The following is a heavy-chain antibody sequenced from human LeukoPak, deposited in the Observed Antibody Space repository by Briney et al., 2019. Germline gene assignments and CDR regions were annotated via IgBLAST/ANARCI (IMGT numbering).Heavy chain of an antibody. Sequence: PSETLSLTCTVSGGSISDYYWSWIRQPPGKGLEWIGYINYSGNTNYNPSLKSRVTISVDTSKNQFSLRLTSVTAADTAVFYCAREGRQDYVYFDYWGQGSLVRVSS. CDR1: GGSISDYY. CDR3: AREGRQDYVYFDY. CDR2: INYSGNT. J-gene: IGHJ4*02. D-gene: IGHD4-17*01. V-gene: IGHV4-59*01.